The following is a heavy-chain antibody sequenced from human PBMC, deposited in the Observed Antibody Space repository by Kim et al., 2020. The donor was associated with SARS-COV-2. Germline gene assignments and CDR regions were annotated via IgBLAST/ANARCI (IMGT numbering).Heavy chain of an antibody. CDR1: GGSISSGGYY. V-gene: IGHV4-31*03. CDR3: ARGFDGVGYYYYGMDV. D-gene: IGHD3-9*01. Sequence: SETLSLTCTVSGGSISSGGYYWSWIRQHPGKGLEWIGYIYYSGSTYYNPSLKSRVTISVDTSKNQFSLKLSSVTAADTAVYYCARGFDGVGYYYYGMDVWGQGTTVTVSS. CDR2: IYYSGST. J-gene: IGHJ6*02.